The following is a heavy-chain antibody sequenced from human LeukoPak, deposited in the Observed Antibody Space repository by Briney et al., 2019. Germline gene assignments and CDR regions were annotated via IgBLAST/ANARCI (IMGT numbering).Heavy chain of an antibody. CDR1: GFTFSSYS. D-gene: IGHD6-19*01. CDR2: ISSSSSYI. Sequence: PGGSLRLSCAASGFTFSSYSMNWVRQAPGKGLEWVSSISSSSSYIYYADSVKGRFTISRDNSKNTLYLQMNSLRAEDTAVYYCAKNPRIAVAGLFDYWGQGTLVTVSS. CDR3: AKNPRIAVAGLFDY. V-gene: IGHV3-21*04. J-gene: IGHJ4*02.